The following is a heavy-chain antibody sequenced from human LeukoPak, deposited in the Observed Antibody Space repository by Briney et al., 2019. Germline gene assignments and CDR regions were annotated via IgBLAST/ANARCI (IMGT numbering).Heavy chain of an antibody. D-gene: IGHD6-19*01. CDR1: GGTFSSYA. CDR2: IIPIFGTA. V-gene: IGHV1-69*13. Sequence: ASVKVSCKASGGTFSSYAISWVRQAPGQGLEWMGGIIPIFGTANYVQKFQGRVTITADESTSTAYMELSSLRSEDTAVYYCAREFPDSSGWYGPGMNWGQGTLVTVSS. CDR3: AREFPDSSGWYGPGMN. J-gene: IGHJ4*02.